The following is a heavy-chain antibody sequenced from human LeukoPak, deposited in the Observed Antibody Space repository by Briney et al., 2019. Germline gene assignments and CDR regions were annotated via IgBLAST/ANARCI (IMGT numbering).Heavy chain of an antibody. V-gene: IGHV3-74*01. CDR2: IYSDVRRI. J-gene: IGHJ4*02. Sequence: GGSLRLSCAASGFTFSDYWMHWVRQAPGKGLEWVARIYSDVRRIRYADSVKGRFTISRDNAKNTLYLQMNALRVEDTAVYYCATSPVISRDWGQGTLVTVSS. CDR3: ATSPVISRD. CDR1: GFTFSDYW. D-gene: IGHD2-21*01.